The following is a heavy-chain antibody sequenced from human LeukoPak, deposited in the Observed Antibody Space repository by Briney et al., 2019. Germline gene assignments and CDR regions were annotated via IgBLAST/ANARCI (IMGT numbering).Heavy chain of an antibody. J-gene: IGHJ4*02. CDR3: ARDHYGFWSGFFY. D-gene: IGHD3-3*01. CDR2: ISYDGSNK. V-gene: IGHV3-30*04. CDR1: GFTFSTYA. Sequence: GRSLRLSCAASGFTFSTYAMHWVRQAPGKGLEWVAVISYDGSNKYYADSVKGRFTISRDNSKNTLSLQMNSLTAEDTAVYYCARDHYGFWSGFFYWGQGTLVTVSS.